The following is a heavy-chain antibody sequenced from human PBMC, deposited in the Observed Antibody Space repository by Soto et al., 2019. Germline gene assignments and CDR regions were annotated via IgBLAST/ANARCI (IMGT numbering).Heavy chain of an antibody. Sequence: QLQLQESGSGLVKPSQTLSLTCAVSGGSISSGGYSWSWIRQPPGKGLEWIGYIYHSGSTYYNPSLKSRVTVAVDRSKDQFSLELSTVTAADTAVYYCARGGRGIQLLVDYWGQGTLVTVSS. CDR3: ARGGRGIQLLVDY. D-gene: IGHD5-18*01. V-gene: IGHV4-30-2*01. J-gene: IGHJ4*02. CDR1: GGSISSGGYS. CDR2: IYHSGST.